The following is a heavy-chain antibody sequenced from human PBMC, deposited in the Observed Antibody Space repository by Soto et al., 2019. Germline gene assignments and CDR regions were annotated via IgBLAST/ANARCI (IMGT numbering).Heavy chain of an antibody. CDR3: ARYGSGTYFPTTFDS. D-gene: IGHD3-10*01. V-gene: IGHV4-31*03. Sequence: QVQLQESGPGLVKPSQTLSLTCTVSGGSISSAGYNWSWIRQHPGKGLEWIGYIYYSGSTYYNPTLKSRVNRSVDTAKNQSSLKLSSVTAADTAVYYCARYGSGTYFPTTFDSWGQGTLVTVSS. CDR2: IYYSGST. CDR1: GGSISSAGYN. J-gene: IGHJ4*02.